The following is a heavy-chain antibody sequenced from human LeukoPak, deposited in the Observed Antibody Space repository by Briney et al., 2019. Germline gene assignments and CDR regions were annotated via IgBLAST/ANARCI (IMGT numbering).Heavy chain of an antibody. Sequence: GGSLRLSCAASGFTFSTYGMHWVRQAPGKGLEWVAVISYDGSNKFYADSVKGRFTISRDNSKNTLYLQMNSLRPEDTAVYYCAKNGFTFGGLIDINFDYWGQGTLVTVSS. CDR2: ISYDGSNK. D-gene: IGHD3-16*02. V-gene: IGHV3-30*18. CDR3: AKNGFTFGGLIDINFDY. J-gene: IGHJ4*02. CDR1: GFTFSTYG.